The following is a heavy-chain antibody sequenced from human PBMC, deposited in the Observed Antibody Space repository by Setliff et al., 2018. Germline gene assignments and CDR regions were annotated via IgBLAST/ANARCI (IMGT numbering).Heavy chain of an antibody. CDR2: ISAYNGNT. J-gene: IGHJ5*02. D-gene: IGHD3-9*01. CDR1: GYTFTSCG. CDR3: ARDEGSVYDILTGYYNSIHWFDP. Sequence: AASVKVSCKASGYTFTSCGISWVRQAPGQGLEWMGWISAYNGNTNYAQKLQGRVTMTTDTSTSTAYMELRSLRSDDTAVYYCARDEGSVYDILTGYYNSIHWFDPWGQGTLVTVSS. V-gene: IGHV1-18*01.